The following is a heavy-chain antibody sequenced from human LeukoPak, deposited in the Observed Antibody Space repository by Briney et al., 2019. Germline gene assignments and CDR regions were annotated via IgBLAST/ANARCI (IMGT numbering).Heavy chain of an antibody. J-gene: IGHJ6*02. CDR3: ARGPILVRGVILADSVGGMDV. V-gene: IGHV1-8*01. D-gene: IGHD3-10*01. CDR2: MKPNSGSA. Sequence: GASVTVSCKASGYTFAGYDINWVRQATGQGLEWMGWMKPNSGSANSAQKFQGRITMTRDTSIDTAYMELSSLRSEDTAVYYCARGPILVRGVILADSVGGMDVWGQGTTVTVSS. CDR1: GYTFAGYD.